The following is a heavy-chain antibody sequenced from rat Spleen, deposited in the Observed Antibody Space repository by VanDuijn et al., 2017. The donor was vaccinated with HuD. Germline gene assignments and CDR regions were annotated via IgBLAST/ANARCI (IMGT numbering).Heavy chain of an antibody. J-gene: IGHJ3*01. Sequence: SGFSLVSYGVSWVRQPPGKGLEWVAAISSGGNTYHNPILKFRLSISRDTSKSQVFLKMNSLQTEDTAMYFCARWKYTTDWFAYWGQGTLVTVSS. CDR1: GFSLVSYG. CDR2: ISSGGNT. CDR3: ARWKYTTDWFAY. D-gene: IGHD1-6*01. V-gene: IGHV2S8*01.